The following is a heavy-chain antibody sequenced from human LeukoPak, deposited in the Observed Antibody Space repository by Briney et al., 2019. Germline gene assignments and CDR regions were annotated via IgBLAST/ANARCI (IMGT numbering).Heavy chain of an antibody. D-gene: IGHD1-26*01. CDR1: GFTFRSYA. Sequence: GGSLRLSCAASGFTFRSYAMSWVRQAPGKGLEWVSAITGSGATTYYADSVRGRFTISRDNAKNSLYLQMNSLRAEDTAVYYCARLGGELLRPSFDYWGQGTLVTVSS. V-gene: IGHV3-23*01. CDR2: ITGSGATT. J-gene: IGHJ4*02. CDR3: ARLGGELLRPSFDY.